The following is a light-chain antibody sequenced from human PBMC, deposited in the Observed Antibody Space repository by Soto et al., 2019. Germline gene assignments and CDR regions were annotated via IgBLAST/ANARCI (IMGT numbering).Light chain of an antibody. CDR2: DTT. CDR1: QSVKSH. J-gene: IGKJ4*01. Sequence: EIVLTQSPATLSLSPGQKATLSCRASQSVKSHVAWYQLKPRQSPRLLIFDTTNRATGTPTRFSGSGSGTDFTLTISRLEPEDFAVYYCQQRGNWPVTFGGGTKMEI. CDR3: QQRGNWPVT. V-gene: IGKV3-11*01.